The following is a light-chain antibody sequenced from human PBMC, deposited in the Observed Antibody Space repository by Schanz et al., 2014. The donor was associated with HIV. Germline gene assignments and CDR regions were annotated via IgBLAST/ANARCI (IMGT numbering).Light chain of an antibody. J-gene: IGLJ2*01. CDR2: EVS. V-gene: IGLV2-14*02. CDR3: ATWDTFLNGVV. CDR1: SNDVGTYNL. Sequence: QSALTQPASVSGSPGQSITISCTGTSNDVGTYNLVSWYQQHPGKAPQLMIYEVSKRPSGVSNRFSGSKSGNTASLTISGLQAEDEADYYCATWDTFLNGVVFGGGTKLTVL.